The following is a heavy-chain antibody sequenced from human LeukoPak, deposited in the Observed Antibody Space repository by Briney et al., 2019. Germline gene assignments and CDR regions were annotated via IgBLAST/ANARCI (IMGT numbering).Heavy chain of an antibody. CDR1: GFTFSSYW. CDR2: IKQDGSEK. D-gene: IGHD3-10*01. J-gene: IGHJ3*02. V-gene: IGHV3-7*01. Sequence: GGSLRLSCAASGFTFSSYWMSWVRQAPGKGMEWVANIKQDGSEKYYVDSVKGRFTISRDNAKNSLYLQMNSLRAEDTAVYYCARVMVRGVMRKAFDIWGQGTMVTVSS. CDR3: ARVMVRGVMRKAFDI.